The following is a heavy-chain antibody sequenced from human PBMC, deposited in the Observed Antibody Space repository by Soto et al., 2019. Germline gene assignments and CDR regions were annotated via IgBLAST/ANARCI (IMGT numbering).Heavy chain of an antibody. J-gene: IGHJ3*02. Sequence: SVKVSCNASGYTFSSCGSSWVRQPSGQGLEWLGCISAYNANTNYAQKLQSRVTMTTETSTMTAYMGLRSVRSEDTAVYYCARGSSGFDYFGSGSVAFDTRGQGTMGPV. CDR2: ISAYNANT. V-gene: IGHV1-18*04. D-gene: IGHD3-10*01. CDR1: GYTFSSCG. CDR3: ARGSSGFDYFGSGSVAFDT.